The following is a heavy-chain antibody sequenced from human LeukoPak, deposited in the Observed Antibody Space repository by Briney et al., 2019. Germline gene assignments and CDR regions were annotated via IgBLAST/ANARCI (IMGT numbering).Heavy chain of an antibody. J-gene: IGHJ4*02. V-gene: IGHV1-2*02. CDR3: ARVRPVSMLGTDFDY. CDR2: INPSSGGT. D-gene: IGHD2-8*01. CDR1: GYTFTGYF. Sequence: ASVKVSCKASGYTFTGYFMHWVRQAPGQGLEWVGWINPSSGGTDYAQKFQGRVTMTRDTSISTAYMELSSLTSDDTAVYYCARVRPVSMLGTDFDYWGQGTLVTVSS.